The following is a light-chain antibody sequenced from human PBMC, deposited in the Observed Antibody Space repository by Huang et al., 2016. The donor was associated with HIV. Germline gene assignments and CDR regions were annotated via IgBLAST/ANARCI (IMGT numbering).Light chain of an antibody. J-gene: IGKJ4*01. CDR3: QQLNSYPLT. CDR1: QGISSY. V-gene: IGKV1-9*01. Sequence: IQLTQSPSSLSASVGDRVTITCRASQGISSYLAWYQQKPGKVPKLLIYAASTLQSGVPSRFGGSGSGTDFTLTISSLQPEDFATYYCQQLNSYPLTFGGGTKVEIK. CDR2: AAS.